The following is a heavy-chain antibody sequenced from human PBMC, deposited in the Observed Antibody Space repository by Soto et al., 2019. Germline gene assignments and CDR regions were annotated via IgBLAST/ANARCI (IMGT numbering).Heavy chain of an antibody. CDR3: AHKRGYYDFWSGYAP. J-gene: IGHJ5*02. V-gene: IGHV2-5*02. CDR1: GFSLSTSGVG. D-gene: IGHD3-3*01. Sequence: QITLKESGPTLVKPTQTLTLTCTFSGFSLSTSGVGVGWIRQPPGKALEWLALIYWDDDKRYSPSLKSRLTISKDTSKNPVVLTMTNMDPVDTATYYCAHKRGYYDFWSGYAPWGQGTLVTVSS. CDR2: IYWDDDK.